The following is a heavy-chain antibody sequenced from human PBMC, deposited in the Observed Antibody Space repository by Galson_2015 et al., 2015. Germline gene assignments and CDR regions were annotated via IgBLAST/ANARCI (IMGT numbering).Heavy chain of an antibody. D-gene: IGHD6-19*01. CDR1: GFSLSTSGVG. Sequence: PALVKPTQTLTLTCTFSGFSLSTSGVGVGWIRQPPGKALEWLALIYWDDDKRYSPSLKSRLTITKDTSKNQVVLTMTNMDPVDTATYHCAHTPGYSSGWDNAFDIWGQGTMVTVSS. CDR2: IYWDDDK. V-gene: IGHV2-5*02. CDR3: AHTPGYSSGWDNAFDI. J-gene: IGHJ3*02.